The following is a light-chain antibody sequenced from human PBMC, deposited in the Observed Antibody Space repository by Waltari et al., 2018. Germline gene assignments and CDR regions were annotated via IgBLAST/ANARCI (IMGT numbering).Light chain of an antibody. CDR2: DTS. V-gene: IGKV3-11*01. Sequence: DIVLTQSPATLSLSPGERATLSCRASQSVTWYLASYQQRPGQAPRLLIYDTSNRATGIPARFSGSGSGTDFTLTISGLEPEDSAVYYCQQRSTWPLFTFGVGTKVEI. J-gene: IGKJ4*01. CDR3: QQRSTWPLFT. CDR1: QSVTWY.